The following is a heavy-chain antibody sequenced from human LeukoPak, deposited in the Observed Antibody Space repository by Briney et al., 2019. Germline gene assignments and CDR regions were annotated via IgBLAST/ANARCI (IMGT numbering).Heavy chain of an antibody. CDR3: ARERRPGGEQWLGDAFDI. CDR1: GFTFSSYA. CDR2: ISGSGGST. Sequence: GGSLRLSCAASGFTFSSYAMSWVRQAPGKGLEWVSAISGSGGSTYYADSVKGRFTISRDNSKNTLYLQMNSLRAEDTAVYYCARERRPGGEQWLGDAFDIWGQGTMVTASS. V-gene: IGHV3-23*01. J-gene: IGHJ3*02. D-gene: IGHD6-19*01.